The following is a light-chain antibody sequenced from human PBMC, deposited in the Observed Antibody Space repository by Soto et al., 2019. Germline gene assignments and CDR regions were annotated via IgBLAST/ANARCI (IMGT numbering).Light chain of an antibody. CDR1: QSISSW. J-gene: IGKJ1*01. Sequence: DTQMTPSHPTIAASVKSIDPITRRASQSISSWLAWYQQKPGKAPKLLIYKASSLESGVPSRFSGSGSQTEFALTIRSLQPYYFATYYCQGHNSYARTVGQGTKVDIK. CDR2: KAS. V-gene: IGKV1-5*03. CDR3: QGHNSYART.